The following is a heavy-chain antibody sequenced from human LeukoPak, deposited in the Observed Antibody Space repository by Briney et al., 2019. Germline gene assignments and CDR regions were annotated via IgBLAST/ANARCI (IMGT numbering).Heavy chain of an antibody. V-gene: IGHV4-59*08. Sequence: SETLSLTCTVSGGSISSYYWSGIRQPPGKGLEWIGYTYYSGSTNYNPSLKSRVTISVDTSKNQFSLKLSSVTAADTAVYYCARHGSGGSWDYYFDYWGQGTLVTVSS. CDR1: GGSISSYY. CDR3: ARHGSGGSWDYYFDY. CDR2: TYYSGST. D-gene: IGHD2-15*01. J-gene: IGHJ4*02.